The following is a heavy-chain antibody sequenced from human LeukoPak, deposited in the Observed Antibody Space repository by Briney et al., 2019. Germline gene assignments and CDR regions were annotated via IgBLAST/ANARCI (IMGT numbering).Heavy chain of an antibody. CDR3: AAVPESYYTVYYFNY. J-gene: IGHJ4*02. Sequence: SETLSLTCAVYGGSFSGYYWSWIRQPPGKGLEWIAGINHSGSTKYNPSLKSRVTISVDTSKNQFSLKLTSVTAADTAVYYCAAVPESYYTVYYFNYWGQGTLVTVSS. CDR2: INHSGST. V-gene: IGHV4-34*01. CDR1: GGSFSGYY. D-gene: IGHD3-10*01.